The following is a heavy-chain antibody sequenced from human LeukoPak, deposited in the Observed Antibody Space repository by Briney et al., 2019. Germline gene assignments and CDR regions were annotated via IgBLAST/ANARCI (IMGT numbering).Heavy chain of an antibody. V-gene: IGHV4-34*01. J-gene: IGHJ3*01. CDR1: GGSFSGHY. CDR3: ASLVHYDFWSGYFRPSDAIDV. CDR2: INHGGST. D-gene: IGHD3-3*01. Sequence: PSETLSLTCAVYGGSFSGHYWSWIRQPPGQGLEWLAEINHGGSTSYSPSLKSRASISADKSKNQFSLRLTSVTDADTAVYYCASLVHYDFWSGYFRPSDAIDVWGQGTAVTVSS.